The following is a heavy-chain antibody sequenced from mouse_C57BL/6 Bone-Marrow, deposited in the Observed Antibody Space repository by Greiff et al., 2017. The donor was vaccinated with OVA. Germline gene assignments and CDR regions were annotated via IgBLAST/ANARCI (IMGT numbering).Heavy chain of an antibody. J-gene: IGHJ4*01. CDR1: GYTFTSYW. CDR2: IDPNSGGT. V-gene: IGHV1-72*01. CDR3: ARDYGSSYGYYAMDY. D-gene: IGHD1-1*01. Sequence: VQLHQSGAELVKPGASVKLSCKASGYTFTSYWMHWVKQRPGRGLEWIGRIDPNSGGTKYNEKFKSKATLTVDKPSSTAYMQLSSLTSEDSAVYYCARDYGSSYGYYAMDYWGQGTSVTVSS.